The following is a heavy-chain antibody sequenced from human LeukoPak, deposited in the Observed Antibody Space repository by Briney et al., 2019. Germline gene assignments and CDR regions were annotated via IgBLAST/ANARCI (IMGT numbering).Heavy chain of an antibody. D-gene: IGHD5-18*01. V-gene: IGHV3-48*01. CDR3: ERARGYSYGYSDY. Sequence: GGSLILSCAASGFTFSSYSMNWVRQAPGKGLEWVSYISSSSSIMDYADSVKGRFTISRENAKNSLYLQMNSLRAEDTAVYYCERARGYSYGYSDYWGQGTLVTASS. CDR1: GFTFSSYS. CDR2: ISSSSSIM. J-gene: IGHJ4*02.